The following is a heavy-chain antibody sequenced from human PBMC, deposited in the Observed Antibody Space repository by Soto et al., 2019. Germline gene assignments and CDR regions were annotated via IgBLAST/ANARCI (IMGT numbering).Heavy chain of an antibody. V-gene: IGHV3-74*01. CDR3: TRDIGGKVAY. D-gene: IGHD3-10*01. J-gene: IGHJ4*02. CDR1: GFTFSSYW. CDR2: IDEYGKTI. Sequence: EVPLVESGGGLVQPGGSLRLSCAASGFTFSSYWMHWVRQVPGKGLLWVARIDEYGKTINYADSVRGRFTISRDNARNTFYLEMTSLCPEDTALYYCTRDIGGKVAYWGPGTRVTVSS.